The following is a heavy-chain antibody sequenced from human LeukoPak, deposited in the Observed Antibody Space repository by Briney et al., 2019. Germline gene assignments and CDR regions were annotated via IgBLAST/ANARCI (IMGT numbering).Heavy chain of an antibody. CDR3: VKEGEGAFDL. V-gene: IGHV3-30*02. J-gene: IGHJ3*01. Sequence: GGSLRLSCAASEFTFSHYGMHWVRQAPGKGLEWVAFIRSDGTNEFYADSVRGRLTISRDNSKNTLYVEMNSLTTEDTAVYYCVKEGEGAFDLWGQGTMVTVSS. CDR1: EFTFSHYG. CDR2: IRSDGTNE.